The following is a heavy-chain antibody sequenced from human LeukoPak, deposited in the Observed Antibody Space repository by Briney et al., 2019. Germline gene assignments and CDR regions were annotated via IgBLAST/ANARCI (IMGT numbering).Heavy chain of an antibody. CDR2: ICWDGGSI. V-gene: IGHV3-9*01. Sequence: PGGSLRLSCAASGFTFGSYAMHWVRQPPGKGLEWVSGICWDGGSIGYADSVKGRFSISRDNSKNSLYLQMDSLRADDPALYYCAKGLWFGPWGPMGSRGQGTPVTVSS. CDR3: AKGLWFGPWGPMGS. CDR1: GFTFGSYA. J-gene: IGHJ4*02. D-gene: IGHD3-10*01.